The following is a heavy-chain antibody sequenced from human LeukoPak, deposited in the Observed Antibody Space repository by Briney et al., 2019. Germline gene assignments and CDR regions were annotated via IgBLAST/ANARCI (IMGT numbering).Heavy chain of an antibody. CDR2: ISAYNGNT. J-gene: IGHJ4*02. D-gene: IGHD3-22*01. V-gene: IGHV1-18*01. CDR1: GYTFTSYG. Sequence: GASVKVSCKASGYTFTSYGISWVRQAPGQGLEWMGWISAYNGNTNYAQKLQGRVTMTTDTSTSTAYMELRSLRSEDTAVYYCARDYYDSSGYYYPIDYWGQGTLVTVSS. CDR3: ARDYYDSSGYYYPIDY.